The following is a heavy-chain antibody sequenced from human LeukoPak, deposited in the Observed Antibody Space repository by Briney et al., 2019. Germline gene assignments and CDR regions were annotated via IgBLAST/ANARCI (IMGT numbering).Heavy chain of an antibody. D-gene: IGHD6-19*01. J-gene: IGHJ2*01. CDR3: ARLDTSDWAWYFDL. Sequence: SETLSLTCIVSGGSFSSYYWSWIRQPPGKGLELIGYIFTSGFTNYNPSLESRVTISLDTSTNQFSLKLYSVTAADTAVYYCARLDTSDWAWYFDLWGRGSLVTVSS. CDR1: GGSFSSYY. CDR2: IFTSGFT. V-gene: IGHV4-4*09.